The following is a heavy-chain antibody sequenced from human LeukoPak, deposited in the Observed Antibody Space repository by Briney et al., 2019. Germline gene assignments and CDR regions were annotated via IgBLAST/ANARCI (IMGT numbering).Heavy chain of an antibody. J-gene: IGHJ4*01. Sequence: VKVSCKASGYSFTDYYMHWVRQAPGQGLEWMGWINPTSGGRHYAQKFQGRVNMTRDTSSSTVYMELTRLRSDATAVYHCARQYSSRWFLDFWGHGTLVTVSS. CDR2: INPTSGGR. D-gene: IGHD6-13*01. V-gene: IGHV1-2*02. CDR3: ARQYSSRWFLDF. CDR1: GYSFTDYY.